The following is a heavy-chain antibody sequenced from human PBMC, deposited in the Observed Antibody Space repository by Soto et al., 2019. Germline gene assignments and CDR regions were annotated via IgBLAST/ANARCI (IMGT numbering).Heavy chain of an antibody. D-gene: IGHD4-17*01. CDR2: IYWDDYK. CDR3: AHKGYGDYPLDY. Sequence: QITLKESGTTLVKPTQTLTLTCTFSGFSLSTSGVGVGWIRQPPGKALEWLAVIYWDDYKHYSPSLKSRLTITKDTSKNQVVLTMNNMDPVNTATYYCAHKGYGDYPLDYWGQGTLLTVSS. CDR1: GFSLSTSGVG. V-gene: IGHV2-5*02. J-gene: IGHJ4*02.